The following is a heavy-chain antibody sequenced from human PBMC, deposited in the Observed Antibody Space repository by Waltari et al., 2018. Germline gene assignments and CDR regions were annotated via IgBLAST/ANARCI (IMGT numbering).Heavy chain of an antibody. D-gene: IGHD3-9*01. CDR3: ARQRRASYGVLNGSFDI. J-gene: IGHJ3*02. V-gene: IGHV4-38-2*01. CDR1: GYSFSNDYS. CDR2: IFHNGIP. Sequence: QVQLQESGPGLVKPSETLSLTCAVSGYSFSNDYSWGWIRQPPGKGLEWIGAIFHNGIPNYNPSLRGRVTISGDTSKNQVSLRLISVTAADTAVYYCARQRRASYGVLNGSFDIWGQGTMLTVSS.